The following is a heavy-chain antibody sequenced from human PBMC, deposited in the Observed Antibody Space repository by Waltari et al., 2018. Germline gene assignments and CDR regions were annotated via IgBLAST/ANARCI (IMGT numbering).Heavy chain of an antibody. Sequence: DVQLVESGGGLVQPGGSLRLSCVASGFTFNSSWMNWVRQAPGKWLERVANIKEDGSEKYYVDSVKGRFTITRDNVKNSVYLQMNSLRAEDTAVYYCARGGGDSWGQGTLVTVSS. CDR1: GFTFNSSW. CDR3: ARGGGDS. V-gene: IGHV3-7*01. J-gene: IGHJ4*02. CDR2: IKEDGSEK. D-gene: IGHD1-26*01.